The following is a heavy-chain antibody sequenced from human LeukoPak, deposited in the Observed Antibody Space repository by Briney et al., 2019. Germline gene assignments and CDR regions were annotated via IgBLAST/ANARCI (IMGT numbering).Heavy chain of an antibody. CDR3: ARDSRIAVAGTGGHYYYYGMDV. V-gene: IGHV4-59*01. CDR2: IYYIGST. J-gene: IGHJ6*02. Sequence: SETLSLTCTVSGGSMRSYYWSWIRQPPGKGLEWIGYIYYIGSTNYNPSLKSRVTISVDTSKNQFSLKLSSVTAADTAVYYCARDSRIAVAGTGGHYYYYGMDVWGQGTTVTVSS. D-gene: IGHD6-19*01. CDR1: GGSMRSYY.